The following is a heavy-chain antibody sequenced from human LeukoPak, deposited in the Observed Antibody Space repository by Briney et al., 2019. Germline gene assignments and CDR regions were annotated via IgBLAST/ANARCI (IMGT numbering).Heavy chain of an antibody. J-gene: IGHJ4*02. Sequence: SETLSLTCAVYGGSFSGYYWSWIRQPPGKGLEWIGYIYYSGSTNYNPSLKSRVTISVDTSKNQFSLKLSSVTAADTAVYYCARASSGGYDSGLDYWGQGTLVTVSS. CDR2: IYYSGST. D-gene: IGHD5-12*01. CDR3: ARASSGGYDSGLDY. CDR1: GGSFSGYY. V-gene: IGHV4-59*01.